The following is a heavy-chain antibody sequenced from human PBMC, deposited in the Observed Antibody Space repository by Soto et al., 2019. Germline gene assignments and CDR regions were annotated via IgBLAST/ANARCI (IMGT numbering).Heavy chain of an antibody. CDR2: IYYSGST. J-gene: IGHJ5*02. CDR3: ARGSFSSTSSWFDP. CDR1: GGSITSGAYY. V-gene: IGHV4-30-4*08. Sequence: SETLSLTCTVSGGSITSGAYYWTWIRHPPGKGLEWIGYIYYSGSTYYNPSLQSRLTISVDTSKNQFSLKLNSVTAADTAVYYCARGSFSSTSSWFDPWGQGTMVTVSS. D-gene: IGHD6-6*01.